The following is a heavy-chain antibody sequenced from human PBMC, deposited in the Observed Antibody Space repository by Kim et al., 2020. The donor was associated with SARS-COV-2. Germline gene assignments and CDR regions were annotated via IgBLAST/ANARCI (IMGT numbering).Heavy chain of an antibody. CDR1: GVSISSGGHY. V-gene: IGHV4-31*02. Sequence: SETLSLTCTVSGVSISSGGHYWSWIRQHPGKGLEWTGYIYYSGITYSNPSIKSRATITVDTSKYQFPLKLSPVTAANTVEYYSARTCITLIVGVTHFDY. CDR2: IYYSGIT. CDR3: ARTCITLIVGVTHFDY. D-gene: IGHD3-22*01. J-gene: IGHJ4*01.